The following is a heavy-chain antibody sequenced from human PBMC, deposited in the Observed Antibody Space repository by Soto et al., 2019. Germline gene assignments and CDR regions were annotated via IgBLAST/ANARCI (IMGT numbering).Heavy chain of an antibody. CDR1: GGTFSSYA. J-gene: IGHJ4*02. D-gene: IGHD4-17*01. Sequence: QVQLVQSGAEVKKPGSSVKVSCKASGGTFSSYAISWVRQAPGQGLEWMGGIIPIFGTANYAQKFQGRVTITADESTSTAYMELSSLRSDDTAVYYCARDFPGRGGDYYSDYRGQGTLVTVSS. CDR2: IIPIFGTA. CDR3: ARDFPGRGGDYYSDY. V-gene: IGHV1-69*01.